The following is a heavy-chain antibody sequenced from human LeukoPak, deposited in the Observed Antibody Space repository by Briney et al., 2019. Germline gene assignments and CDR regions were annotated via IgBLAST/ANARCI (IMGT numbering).Heavy chain of an antibody. D-gene: IGHD6-13*01. V-gene: IGHV3-23*01. CDR1: GFTFTSYA. CDR2: ISGSGGDT. Sequence: GGSLRLACAASGFTFTSYAMSRVRQAPGKGLEWVSSISGSGGDTYYADSVKGRFTISRDNSKNTLYLQMNSLRAEDTAVYYCAKGTRTTSGTSFEYWGQGSLVSVSS. CDR3: AKGTRTTSGTSFEY. J-gene: IGHJ4*02.